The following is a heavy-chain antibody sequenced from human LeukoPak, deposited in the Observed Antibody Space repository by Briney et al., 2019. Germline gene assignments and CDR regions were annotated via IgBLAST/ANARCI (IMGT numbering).Heavy chain of an antibody. Sequence: PGGSLSLSCTTSGFGSKDYAMSWVRLAPGKGLEWVSIMSATGVNTYYADSVQGRFTISRDNSKNTLYFHMNSIRAEDTAVYYCARQPAGYSYGAGAFDIWGQGTMVTVSS. CDR2: MSATGVNT. J-gene: IGHJ3*02. V-gene: IGHV3-23*01. D-gene: IGHD5-18*01. CDR1: GFGSKDYA. CDR3: ARQPAGYSYGAGAFDI.